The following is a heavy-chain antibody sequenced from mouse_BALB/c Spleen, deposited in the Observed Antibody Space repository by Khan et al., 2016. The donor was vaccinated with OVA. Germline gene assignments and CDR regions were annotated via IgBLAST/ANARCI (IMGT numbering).Heavy chain of an antibody. CDR1: GFSLTTYG. D-gene: IGHD2-10*01. CDR2: RWSDGIT. J-gene: IGHJ4*01. V-gene: IGHV2-6-1*01. CDR3: ARPPYYHYNTTDS. Sequence: VQVVESGPGLAAPSQSLSITCTISGFSLTTYGVHWVRQPPGKGLEWLGVRWSDGITNYNSALKSRLNITKDNAKRQVFLKMKGLKTEATAIKFCARPPYYHYNTTDSLGQGTSVTVSS.